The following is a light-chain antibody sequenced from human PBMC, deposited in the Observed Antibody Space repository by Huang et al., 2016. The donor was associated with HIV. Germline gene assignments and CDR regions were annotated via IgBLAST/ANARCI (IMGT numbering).Light chain of an antibody. CDR1: QSITKNY. CDR3: HQYGSSPLT. J-gene: IGKJ4*01. Sequence: EIVLTQSPATLSLSPGERATLSCGASQSITKNYLAWYQQKPGLAPRRLIYDTSTRATGIPDRFSGRGSGTDFTLTINRLEPEDFAVYYCHQYGSSPLTFGGGTKVEIK. CDR2: DTS. V-gene: IGKV3D-20*01.